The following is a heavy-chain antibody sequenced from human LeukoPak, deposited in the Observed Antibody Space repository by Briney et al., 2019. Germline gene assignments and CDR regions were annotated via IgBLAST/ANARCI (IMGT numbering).Heavy chain of an antibody. CDR3: ARDLDGSGSYHWFDP. V-gene: IGHV3-74*01. J-gene: IGHJ5*02. D-gene: IGHD3-10*01. CDR2: INGDGSST. Sequence: GGSLRLSCAASGLTFSSYWMHWVRQAPGRGLVWVSRINGDGSSTTYADSVKGRFTISRDNAKNTLYLQMNSLRAEDTAVYYCARDLDGSGSYHWFDPWGQGTLVTVSA. CDR1: GLTFSSYW.